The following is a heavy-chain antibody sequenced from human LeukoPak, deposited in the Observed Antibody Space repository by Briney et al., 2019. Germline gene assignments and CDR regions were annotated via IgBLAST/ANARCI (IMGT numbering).Heavy chain of an antibody. D-gene: IGHD6-13*01. CDR3: AGTTYSSSWIFDY. CDR2: ISSSSSYI. V-gene: IGHV3-21*01. Sequence: GGSLRLSCAASGFTFSSYSMNWVRRAPGKGLEWVSSISSSSSYIYYADSVKGRFTISRDNAKNSLYLQMNSLRAEDTAVYYCAGTTYSSSWIFDYWGQGTLVTVSS. J-gene: IGHJ4*02. CDR1: GFTFSSYS.